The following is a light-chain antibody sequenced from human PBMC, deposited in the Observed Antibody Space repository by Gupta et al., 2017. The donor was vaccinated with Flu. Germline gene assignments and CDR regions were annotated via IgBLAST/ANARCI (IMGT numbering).Light chain of an antibody. CDR2: HDA. CDR1: KLGDKY. J-gene: IGLJ2*01. Sequence: SSVLTQPPSVSVFPGQTATITCSGNKLGDKYASWYQHKAGQPPILILYHDAKRPSGIPERFSGSNLGNTATLTVSETQVVDEADYYCQAWDSGVVVFGGGTKLTVL. CDR3: QAWDSGVVV. V-gene: IGLV3-1*01.